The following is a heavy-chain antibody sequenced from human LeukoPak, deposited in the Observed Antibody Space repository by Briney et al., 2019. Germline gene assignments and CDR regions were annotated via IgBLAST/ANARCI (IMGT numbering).Heavy chain of an antibody. CDR1: GGSISSYY. D-gene: IGHD3-10*01. CDR3: ASEVGSQYYGSGSYSAAHFDH. J-gene: IGHJ4*02. CDR2: IYDTGTT. Sequence: SETLSLTCTVSGGSISSYYWSWLRQSPGPGLEWIGYIYDTGTTNYNPSLSSRVTISVDTSRNQFSLKLNSLTAADTAVYYCASEVGSQYYGSGSYSAAHFDHWGQGTLVTVSS. V-gene: IGHV4-59*01.